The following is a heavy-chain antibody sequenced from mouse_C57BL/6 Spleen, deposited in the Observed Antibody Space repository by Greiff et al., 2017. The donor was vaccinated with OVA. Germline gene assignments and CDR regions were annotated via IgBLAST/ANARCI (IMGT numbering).Heavy chain of an antibody. J-gene: IGHJ2*01. CDR2: ISSGSSTI. V-gene: IGHV5-17*01. CDR1: GFTFSDYG. D-gene: IGHD3-3*01. CDR3: ARLGQGY. Sequence: EVKLVESGGGLVKPGGSLKLSCAASGFTFSDYGMHWVRQAPEKGLEWVAYISSGSSTIYYADTVKGRFTISRDNAKNTLFLQITSLRSEDTAMYYCARLGQGYWGQGTTLTVSS.